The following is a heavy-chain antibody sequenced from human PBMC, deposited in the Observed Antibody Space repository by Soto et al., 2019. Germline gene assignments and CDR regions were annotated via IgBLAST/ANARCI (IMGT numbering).Heavy chain of an antibody. CDR2: ISYDGYNK. D-gene: IGHD3-3*01. Sequence: QERLVESGGGVVQPGGSLRLSCTASGFTFSSHGMHWVRQAPGKGLDWVAIISYDGYNKFYGDSVRGRFTISRDNSKKTLHLQMNSLRAEDTAVYYFAKDGFEHYGLEVWGQGTTVTVSS. CDR1: GFTFSSHG. CDR3: AKDGFEHYGLEV. J-gene: IGHJ6*02. V-gene: IGHV3-30*18.